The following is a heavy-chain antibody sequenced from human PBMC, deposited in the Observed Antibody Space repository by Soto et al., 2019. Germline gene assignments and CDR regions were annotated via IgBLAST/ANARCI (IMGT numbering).Heavy chain of an antibody. CDR3: ARGSDIVVVVDAFDI. CDR2: IIPILGIA. D-gene: IGHD2-15*01. CDR1: GGTFSSYT. V-gene: IGHV1-69*02. Sequence: QVQLVQSGAEVKKPGSSVKVSCKASGGTFSSYTISWVRQAPGQGLEWMGRIIPILGIANYAQKCQGRVTITADKSTSTAYMELSSLRSEDTAVYYCARGSDIVVVVDAFDIWGQGTMVTVSS. J-gene: IGHJ3*02.